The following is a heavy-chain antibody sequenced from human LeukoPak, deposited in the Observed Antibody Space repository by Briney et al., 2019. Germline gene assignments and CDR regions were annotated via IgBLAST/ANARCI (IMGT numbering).Heavy chain of an antibody. J-gene: IGHJ4*02. Sequence: GGSLRLSCVASGFTLSSYWMSWVRQAPGKGLEWVANIDGDGSTEAYVDSLKGRFTISRDNAKNSLYLQMNNMRVEDTAVYYCARGGAAFAESVYWGQGTLVTVSS. V-gene: IGHV3-7*01. CDR1: GFTLSSYW. CDR2: IDGDGSTE. D-gene: IGHD3-3*01. CDR3: ARGGAAFAESVY.